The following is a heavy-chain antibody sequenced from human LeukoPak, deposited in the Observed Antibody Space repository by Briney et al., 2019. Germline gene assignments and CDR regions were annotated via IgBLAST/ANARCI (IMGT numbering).Heavy chain of an antibody. V-gene: IGHV3-9*03. Sequence: GGSLRLSCAASGFTFDDYAMHWVRQAPGKGLEWVSGISWNSGSIGYADSVKGRFTISRDNAKNSLYLQMNSLRAEDMALYYCAKDLAGYMDVWGKGTTVNVSS. J-gene: IGHJ6*03. CDR2: ISWNSGSI. CDR1: GFTFDDYA. CDR3: AKDLAGYMDV.